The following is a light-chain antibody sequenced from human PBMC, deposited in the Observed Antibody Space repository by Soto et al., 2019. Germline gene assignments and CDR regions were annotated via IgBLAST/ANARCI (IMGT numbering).Light chain of an antibody. V-gene: IGKV1-5*03. CDR2: KAS. CDR3: QQYSSYPQT. J-gene: IGKJ2*01. CDR1: QSISSW. Sequence: DIQMTQYPSTRSASVGARITLTCRASQSISSWLACYQQKPGKAPKLLIYKASILEIGVPSRFSGSGSGTEFTRTISSLQPDDFGTYHCQQYSSYPQTFGQGTKLQIK.